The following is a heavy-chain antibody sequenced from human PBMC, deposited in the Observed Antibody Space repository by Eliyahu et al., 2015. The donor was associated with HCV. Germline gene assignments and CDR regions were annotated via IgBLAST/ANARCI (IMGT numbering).Heavy chain of an antibody. CDR3: ARQGIVDTAT. D-gene: IGHD5-18*01. Sequence: QLQLQESGPGLVKPXETLSLTCPVSXXSISSSSYYWGWIRQPXGKGLEWIGSIYYSGSXXYNPSLKSRVTISVDTSKNQFSLKLSSVTAAXTAVYYCARQGIVDTATWGQGTLVTVSS. J-gene: IGHJ4*02. CDR1: XXSISSSSYY. CDR2: IYYSGSX. V-gene: IGHV4-39*01.